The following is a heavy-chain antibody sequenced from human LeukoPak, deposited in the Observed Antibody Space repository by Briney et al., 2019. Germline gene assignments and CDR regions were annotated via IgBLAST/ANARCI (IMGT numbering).Heavy chain of an antibody. CDR1: GFTFSSYE. CDR3: ARADTYCYDSRPVGMDV. J-gene: IGHJ6*02. Sequence: GGSLRLSCAASGFTFSSYEMNWVRQAPGKGLEWVSYISSSGSTIYYADSVKGRFTISRDNAKNSLYLQMNSLRAEDTAVYYCARADTYCYDSRPVGMDVWGQGTTVTVSS. CDR2: ISSSGSTI. D-gene: IGHD3-22*01. V-gene: IGHV3-48*03.